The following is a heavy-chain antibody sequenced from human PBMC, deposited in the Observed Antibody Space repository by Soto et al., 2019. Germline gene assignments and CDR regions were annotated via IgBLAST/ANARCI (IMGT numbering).Heavy chain of an antibody. D-gene: IGHD5-18*01. J-gene: IGHJ4*02. CDR2: IYYSGST. V-gene: IGHV4-59*08. CDR1: GGSISNYY. Sequence: QVQLQESGPGLVKPSETLSLTCIVSGGSISNYYWSWIRQPPGKGLEWIGYIYYSGSTNYNPSLKSRVNILVDTSKNQFSLKLSSVTAADTAVYYCARHRYSYGVYYFDYWGQGTLVTVSS. CDR3: ARHRYSYGVYYFDY.